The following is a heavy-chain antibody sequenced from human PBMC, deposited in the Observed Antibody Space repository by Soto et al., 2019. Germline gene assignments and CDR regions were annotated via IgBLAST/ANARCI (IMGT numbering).Heavy chain of an antibody. CDR3: ARRLILTGYYKKDVGYYFDY. Sequence: KPSETLSLTCAVYGGSFSGYYWSWIRQPPGKGLEWIGEINHSGSTNYNPSLKSRVTISVDTSKNQFSLKLSSVTAADTAVYYCARRLILTGYYKKDVGYYFDYWGQGTLVTVSS. V-gene: IGHV4-34*01. CDR1: GGSFSGYY. J-gene: IGHJ4*02. CDR2: INHSGST. D-gene: IGHD3-9*01.